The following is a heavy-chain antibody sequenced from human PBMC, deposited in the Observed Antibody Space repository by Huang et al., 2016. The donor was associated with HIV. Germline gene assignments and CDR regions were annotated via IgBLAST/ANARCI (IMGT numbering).Heavy chain of an antibody. CDR1: GFRFSNFA. J-gene: IGHJ4*02. CDR3: AKESRWFSDLDH. CDR2: ISYDGRND. V-gene: IGHV3-30*18. Sequence: QVHLVESGGGVVQPGRSLRLSCAASGFRFSNFAMHGVRQAQGQGVEWVAVISYDGRNDFYSDSVKGRFTISRDNFKDTLTLQMNSLRIDDTAMYFCAKESRWFSDLDHWGQGTLVTVSS. D-gene: IGHD2-15*01.